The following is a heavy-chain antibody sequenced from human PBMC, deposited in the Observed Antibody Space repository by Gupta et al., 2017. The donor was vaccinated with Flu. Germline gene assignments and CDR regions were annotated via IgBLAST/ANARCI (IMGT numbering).Heavy chain of an antibody. D-gene: IGHD6-6*01. CDR2: IKSKTDGGTT. CDR1: NAW. Sequence: NAWMSWVRQAPGKGLEWVGRIKSKTDGGTTDYAAPVKGRFTISRDDSKNTLYLQMNSLKTEDTAVYYCTTEYSSSPTEFNYWGQGTLVTVSS. CDR3: TTEYSSSPTEFNY. J-gene: IGHJ4*02. V-gene: IGHV3-15*01.